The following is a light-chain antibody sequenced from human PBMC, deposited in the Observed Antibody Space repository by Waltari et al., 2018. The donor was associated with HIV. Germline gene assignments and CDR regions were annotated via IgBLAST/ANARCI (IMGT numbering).Light chain of an antibody. V-gene: IGKV1-39*01. CDR1: QTIDTY. CDR3: QQTYSPPRT. CDR2: LTS. Sequence: IQLTQPPPSLSPRIGDKTPYTCRASQTIDTYLNWYQFRPGQVPKLLVYLTSTVHTAVPPRFSGRGSGTVFSLTITDVQPEDMATYFCQQTYSPPRTFGLGTRLE. J-gene: IGKJ5*01.